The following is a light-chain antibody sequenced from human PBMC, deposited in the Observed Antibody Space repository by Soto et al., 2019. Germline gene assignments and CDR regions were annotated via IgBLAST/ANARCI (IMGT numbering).Light chain of an antibody. CDR2: DVS. CDR1: SSDVGGYNY. J-gene: IGLJ2*01. Sequence: QSALTQPRSVSGSPGQSVTISCTGTSSDVGGYNYVSWYHQHPGNAPKLMIYDVSKRPSGVPDRFSGSKSANTASLTISGLQAEDEADYYCCSYAGTYTLVFGGGTKLTVL. V-gene: IGLV2-11*01. CDR3: CSYAGTYTLV.